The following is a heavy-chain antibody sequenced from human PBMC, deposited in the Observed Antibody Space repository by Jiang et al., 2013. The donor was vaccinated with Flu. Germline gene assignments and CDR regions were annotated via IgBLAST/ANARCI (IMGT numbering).Heavy chain of an antibody. CDR3: ARVLAQGYSGYPYYFDY. CDR2: T. D-gene: IGHD5-12*01. V-gene: IGHV4-31*02. J-gene: IGHJ4*02. Sequence: TYYNPSLKSRVTISVDTSKNQFSLKLSSVTAADTAVYYCARVLAQGYSGYPYYFDYWGQGTLVTVSS.